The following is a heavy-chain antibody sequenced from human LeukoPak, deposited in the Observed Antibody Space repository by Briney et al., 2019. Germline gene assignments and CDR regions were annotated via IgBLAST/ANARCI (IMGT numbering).Heavy chain of an antibody. CDR1: GYTFTSYG. V-gene: IGHV1-18*01. CDR3: ARDGFRRDGYNSGLDY. D-gene: IGHD5-24*01. J-gene: IGHJ4*02. CDR2: ISGYNGNT. Sequence: GASVKVSCKASGYTFTSYGISWVRQAPGQGLEWMGWISGYNGNTIYAQKFQGRVTMTTDTSTSTAYMEMRSLRSDDTAAYYCARDGFRRDGYNSGLDYWGQGTLVTVSS.